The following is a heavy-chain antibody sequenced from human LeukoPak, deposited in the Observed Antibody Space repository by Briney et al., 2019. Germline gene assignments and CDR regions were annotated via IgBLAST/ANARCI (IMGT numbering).Heavy chain of an antibody. V-gene: IGHV3-30*02. Sequence: PGGSLRLSCAASGFTFSSYGMHWVRQAPGKGLEWVAFIRYDGSNKYYADSVKGRFTISRDNSKNTLYLQMNSLRAEDTAVYYCAKTIDYGDYEEGYFDYWGQGTLVTVSS. CDR2: IRYDGSNK. D-gene: IGHD4-17*01. CDR1: GFTFSSYG. CDR3: AKTIDYGDYEEGYFDY. J-gene: IGHJ4*02.